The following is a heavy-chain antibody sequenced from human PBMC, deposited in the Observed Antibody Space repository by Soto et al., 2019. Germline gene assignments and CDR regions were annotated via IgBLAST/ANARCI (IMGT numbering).Heavy chain of an antibody. V-gene: IGHV1-8*02. Sequence: ASVKVSCKASGGTFSSYTISWVRQAPGQGLEWMGRIIPNSGNTGYAQKFQGRVTMTRNTSISTAYMELSSLRSEDTAVYYCARGVTYCSSTSCYAVDYWGQGTQVTVSS. J-gene: IGHJ4*02. CDR3: ARGVTYCSSTSCYAVDY. D-gene: IGHD2-2*01. CDR2: IIPNSGNT. CDR1: GGTFSSYT.